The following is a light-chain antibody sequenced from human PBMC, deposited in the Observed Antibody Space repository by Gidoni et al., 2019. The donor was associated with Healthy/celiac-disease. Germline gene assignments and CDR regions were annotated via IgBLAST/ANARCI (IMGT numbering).Light chain of an antibody. CDR3: QXRSNWPLGA. J-gene: IGKJ5*01. CDR2: DAS. V-gene: IGKV3-11*01. CDR1: QSVSSY. Sequence: IVLTHSPATLSLSPGERATLSCRASQSVSSYLAWYQQKPGQAPRLLIYDASNRATGIPARXXXSGXXXDFTXTISXLEPEXFAVXYCQXRSNWPLGAFGQGTRLEIK.